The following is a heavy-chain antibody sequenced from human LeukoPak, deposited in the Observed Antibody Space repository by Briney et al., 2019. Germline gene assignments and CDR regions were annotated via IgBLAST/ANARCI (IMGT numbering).Heavy chain of an antibody. Sequence: SETLSLTCTVSGGSISSYYWSWIRQPAEKGLEWIGRIYTSGSTNYNPSLKSRVTMSVDTSKNQFSLKLSSVTAADTAVYYCARDDSGYEYNWFDPWGQGTLVTVSS. V-gene: IGHV4-4*07. D-gene: IGHD5-12*01. CDR1: GGSISSYY. CDR3: ARDDSGYEYNWFDP. J-gene: IGHJ5*02. CDR2: IYTSGST.